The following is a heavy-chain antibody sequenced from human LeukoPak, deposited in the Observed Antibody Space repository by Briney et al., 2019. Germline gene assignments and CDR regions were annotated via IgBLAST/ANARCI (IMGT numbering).Heavy chain of an antibody. D-gene: IGHD3-22*01. CDR2: IYYSGST. CDR1: GGSISSSSYY. J-gene: IGHJ4*02. Sequence: PSETLSLTCTVSGGSISSSSYYWGWTRQPPGKGLEWIGSIYYSGSTYYNPSLKSRVTISVDTSKNQFSLKLSSVTAADTAVYYCARALLGMIVVAVFDYWGQGTLVTVSS. V-gene: IGHV4-39*01. CDR3: ARALLGMIVVAVFDY.